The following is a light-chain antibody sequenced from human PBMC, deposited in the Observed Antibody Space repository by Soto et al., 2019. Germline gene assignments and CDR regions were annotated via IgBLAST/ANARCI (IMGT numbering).Light chain of an antibody. CDR3: QQYATSLLT. V-gene: IGKV3-20*01. J-gene: IGKJ4*01. CDR1: QSVSSN. Sequence: EIVMTQSPATLSVSPGERATLSCRASQSVSSNLAWYQQKPGQAPRLLIYDASSRATGIPDRFSGSGSGTDFTLTISRLEPEDFAVYYCQQYATSLLTFGGGTKVEIK. CDR2: DAS.